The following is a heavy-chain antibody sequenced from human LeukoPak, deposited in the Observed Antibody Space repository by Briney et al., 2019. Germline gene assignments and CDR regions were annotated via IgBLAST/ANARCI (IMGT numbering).Heavy chain of an antibody. V-gene: IGHV3-30-3*01. CDR2: MSYDGNTK. Sequence: PGGSLRLSCAASGFTFSDYTLHWVRQAPGKGLEWVALMSYDGNTKYYADSVKGRFTVSRDNPKNTLYVQMNSLRAEDTAVYYCARAQSGYPPDYWGQGTLDAVSS. J-gene: IGHJ4*02. CDR3: ARAQSGYPPDY. D-gene: IGHD3-9*01. CDR1: GFTFSDYT.